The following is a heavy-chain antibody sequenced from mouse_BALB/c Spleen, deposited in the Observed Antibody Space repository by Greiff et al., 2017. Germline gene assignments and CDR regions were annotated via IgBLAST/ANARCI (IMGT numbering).Heavy chain of an antibody. CDR2: ISSGGST. CDR1: GFTFSSYA. V-gene: IGHV5-6-5*01. CDR3: ARENYGNAMDY. D-gene: IGHD2-1*01. J-gene: IGHJ4*01. Sequence: EVKLVESGGGLVKPGGSLKLSCAASGFTFSSYAMSWVRQTPEKRLEWVASISSGGSTYYPDSVKGRFTISRDNARNILYLQMSSLRSEDTAMYYCARENYGNAMDYWGQGTSVTVSS.